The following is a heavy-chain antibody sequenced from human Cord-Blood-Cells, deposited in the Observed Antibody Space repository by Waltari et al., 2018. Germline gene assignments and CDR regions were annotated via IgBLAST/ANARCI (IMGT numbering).Heavy chain of an antibody. CDR1: RLRFPSYR. CDR3: ARRGAGWGFDY. J-gene: IGHJ4*02. Sequence: EVQLVQSGAEVQRPGASLKIPRKGPRLRFPSYRLARVRQKPGKGLEWMGIIYPGDSETRYSPSFQGQVTISADKSISTAYVQWSSLKASDTAMYYCARRGAGWGFDYWGQGTLVTVSS. D-gene: IGHD7-27*01. V-gene: IGHV5-51*01. CDR2: IYPGDSET.